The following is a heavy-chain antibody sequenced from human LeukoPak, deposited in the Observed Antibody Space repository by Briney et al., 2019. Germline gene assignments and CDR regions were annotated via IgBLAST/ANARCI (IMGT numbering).Heavy chain of an antibody. Sequence: SETLSLTCTVSGGSISSSSYYWGWIRQPPGKGLEWIGSIYYSGSTYYNPSLKSRVTISVDTSKNQFSLKLSSVTAADTAVYYCARVGLELRRERLFDYWGQGTLVTVSS. J-gene: IGHJ4*02. CDR2: IYYSGST. D-gene: IGHD1-7*01. CDR3: ARVGLELRRERLFDY. V-gene: IGHV4-39*07. CDR1: GGSISSSSYY.